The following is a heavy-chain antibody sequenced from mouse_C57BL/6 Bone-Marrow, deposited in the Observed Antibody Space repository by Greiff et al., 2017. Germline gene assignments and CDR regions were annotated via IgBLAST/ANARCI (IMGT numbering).Heavy chain of an antibody. Sequence: EVQLQQSGAELVRPGASVKLSCTASGFNIKDYYMHWVKQRPEQGLEWIGRIDPEDGDTEYAPKFQGTATMTADTSSNTAYLPLSSLTSEDTAVYYGTTVYYGSRGLDYWGQGTTLTVSS. V-gene: IGHV14-1*01. J-gene: IGHJ2*01. D-gene: IGHD1-1*01. CDR2: IDPEDGDT. CDR3: TTVYYGSRGLDY. CDR1: GFNIKDYY.